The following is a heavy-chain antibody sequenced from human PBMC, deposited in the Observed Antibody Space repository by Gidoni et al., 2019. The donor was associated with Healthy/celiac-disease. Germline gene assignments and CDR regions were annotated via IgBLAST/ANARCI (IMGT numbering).Heavy chain of an antibody. V-gene: IGHV2-26*01. Sequence: QVTLKASGPVLVKPTETLPLTCTVSGFSLSPARRGVSWIRQPPGKALEWLAHIFSNDEKSYSTSLKSRLTISKDTSKSQVVLTMTNMDPVDTATYYCARISRVGDFWSGYRFDPWGQGTLVTVSS. D-gene: IGHD3-3*01. CDR2: IFSNDEK. CDR3: ARISRVGDFWSGYRFDP. J-gene: IGHJ5*02. CDR1: GFSLSPARRG.